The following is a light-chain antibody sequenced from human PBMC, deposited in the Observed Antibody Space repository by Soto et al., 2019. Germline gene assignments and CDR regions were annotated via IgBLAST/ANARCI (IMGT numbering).Light chain of an antibody. CDR2: KVS. CDR1: QALVYTDGDTY. Sequence: DVDMTQSPLSLPVTLGQPASISCRSIQALVYTDGDTYLNWFHQRPGQAPRRLIYKVSNRDSGVPDRFSGGGAGTDFTLKIDRVEAEDVGVYYCLRGTHWPPTLGGGTTVEIK. J-gene: IGKJ4*01. CDR3: LRGTHWPPT. V-gene: IGKV2-30*01.